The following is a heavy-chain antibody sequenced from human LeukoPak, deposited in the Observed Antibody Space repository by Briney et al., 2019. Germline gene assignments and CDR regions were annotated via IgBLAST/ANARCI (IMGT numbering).Heavy chain of an antibody. CDR3: ARADRGNNWFDP. CDR1: GFTFSSYA. J-gene: IGHJ5*02. V-gene: IGHV3-30*04. CDR2: ISYDGSNK. Sequence: GRSLRLSCAASGFTFSSYAMHWVRQAPGKGLEWVAVISYDGSNKYYADSVKGRFTISRDNAKNSLYLQMNSLRAEDTAVYYCARADRGNNWFDPWGQGTLVTVSS.